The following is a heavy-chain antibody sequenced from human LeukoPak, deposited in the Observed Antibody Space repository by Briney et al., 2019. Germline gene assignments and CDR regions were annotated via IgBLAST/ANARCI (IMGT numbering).Heavy chain of an antibody. D-gene: IGHD2-2*01. J-gene: IGHJ5*02. V-gene: IGHV1-69*05. CDR2: IIPIFGTA. Sequence: SVKVSCKASGGTFSSYAISWVRQAPGQGLEWMGGIIPIFGTANYAQKFQGRVTITRNTSISTAYMELSSLRSEDTAVYYCARYCSSTSCYAFDPWGQGTLVTVSS. CDR3: ARYCSSTSCYAFDP. CDR1: GGTFSSYA.